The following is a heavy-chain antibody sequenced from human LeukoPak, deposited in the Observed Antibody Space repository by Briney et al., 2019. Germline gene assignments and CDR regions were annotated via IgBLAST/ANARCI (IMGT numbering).Heavy chain of an antibody. Sequence: SQTLSLTCTVSGGSISSGGYYWSWIRQHPGKGLEWIGYIYYSGSTYYNPSIKSRVTISVDTSKNQFSLKLSSVTAADTAVYYCARGPHGEGDDYWGQGTLVTVSS. CDR1: GGSISSGGYY. D-gene: IGHD3-10*01. CDR3: ARGPHGEGDDY. CDR2: IYYSGST. J-gene: IGHJ4*02. V-gene: IGHV4-31*03.